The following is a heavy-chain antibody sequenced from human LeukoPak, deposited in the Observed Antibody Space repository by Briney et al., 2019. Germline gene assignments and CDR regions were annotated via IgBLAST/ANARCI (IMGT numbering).Heavy chain of an antibody. V-gene: IGHV3-7*01. CDR3: AKEEWFSFDS. J-gene: IGHJ4*02. CDR2: INPDGNDK. Sequence: GGSLRLSCEVSGFTFSIHWMSWVRQAPGKGLEWVAKINPDGNDKYYADSVKGRFTISRDNAKRSLYLQMSNLRVDDTALYYCAKEEWFSFDSWGQGYLVTVSS. D-gene: IGHD3-10*01. CDR1: GFTFSIHW.